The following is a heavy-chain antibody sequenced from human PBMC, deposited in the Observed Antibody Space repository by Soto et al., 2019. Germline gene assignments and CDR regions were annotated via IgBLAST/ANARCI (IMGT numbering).Heavy chain of an antibody. V-gene: IGHV4-34*01. CDR1: GDSLRGQS. CDR3: AREDSYGWSGESLDV. Sequence: QVQLPQWGAGLLKASETLSLTCAVVGDSLRGQSWNWIRQSPGKGLEWIGELDQSGGTNYNPSLKSRAIISDDTSKNQFSLTLTSVTAADTAVYYCAREDSYGWSGESLDVWGQGTTVTVSS. CDR2: LDQSGGT. J-gene: IGHJ6*02. D-gene: IGHD6-19*01.